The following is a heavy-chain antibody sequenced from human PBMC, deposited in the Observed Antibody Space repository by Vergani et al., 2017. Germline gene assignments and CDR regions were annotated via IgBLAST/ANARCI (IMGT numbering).Heavy chain of an antibody. CDR3: ARATGGSSSWLWLDV. V-gene: IGHV4-30-4*08. CDR2: IYYSGST. CDR1: GGSISSGASY. D-gene: IGHD6-13*01. Sequence: QVQLQESGPGLVKPSQTLSLTCTVSGGSISSGASYWSWIRQPPGKGLEWLGYIYYSGSTYYNPSLKSRVTISVDTSKNQFSLKLSSVTAADTAVYYCARATGGSSSWLWLDVWGQGTTVTVSS. J-gene: IGHJ6*02.